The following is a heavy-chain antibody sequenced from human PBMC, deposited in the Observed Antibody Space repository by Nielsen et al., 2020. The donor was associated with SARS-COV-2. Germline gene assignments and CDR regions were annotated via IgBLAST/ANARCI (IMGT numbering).Heavy chain of an antibody. CDR3: AREVLGSSSSYYYYYYMDV. V-gene: IGHV3-7*05. CDR2: IKQDGSEK. Sequence: GESLKISCAASGFTFSDYYMSWIRQAPGKGLEWVANIKQDGSEKYYVDSVKGRFTISRDNAKNSLYLQMNSLRAEDTAVYYCAREVLGSSSSYYYYYYMDVWGKGTTVTVSS. D-gene: IGHD6-13*01. J-gene: IGHJ6*03. CDR1: GFTFSDYY.